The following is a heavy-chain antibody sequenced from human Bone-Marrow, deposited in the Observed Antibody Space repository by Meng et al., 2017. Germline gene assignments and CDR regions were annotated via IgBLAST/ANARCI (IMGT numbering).Heavy chain of an antibody. CDR2: IWYDGSNK. Sequence: LSLTCAASGFTFSSYGMHWVRQAPGKGLEWVAVIWYDGSNKYYADSVKGRFTISRDNSKNTLYLQINSLRAEDTAIYYCAKVNWGGVRVWGQGTLVTVSS. D-gene: IGHD7-27*01. V-gene: IGHV3-33*06. J-gene: IGHJ4*02. CDR3: AKVNWGGVRV. CDR1: GFTFSSYG.